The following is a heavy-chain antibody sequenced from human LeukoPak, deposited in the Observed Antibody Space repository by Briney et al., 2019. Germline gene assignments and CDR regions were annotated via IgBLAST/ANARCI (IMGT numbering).Heavy chain of an antibody. J-gene: IGHJ6*02. CDR2: INHSGST. D-gene: IGHD6-13*01. V-gene: IGHV4-34*01. CDR3: ARSWQPYYYYGMDV. CDR1: GGSFSGYY. Sequence: PSETLSLTCAVYGGSFSGYYWSWIRQPPGKGLEWIGEINHSGSTNYNPSLKSRVTISVDTSKNQFSLKLSSVTAADTAVYYCARSWQPYYYYGMDVWGQGTTVTVSS.